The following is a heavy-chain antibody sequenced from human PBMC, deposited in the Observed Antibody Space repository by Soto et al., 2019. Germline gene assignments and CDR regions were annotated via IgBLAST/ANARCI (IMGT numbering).Heavy chain of an antibody. CDR3: AREHSSSWRFDY. CDR2: MNPNSGNT. Sequence: QVQLVQSGAEVKKPGASVKVSCKASGYTFTSYDINWVRQATGQGLEWMGWMNPNSGNTGYAQKFQGRDTMTRNTSISTAYMELSSLRSEATAVYYCAREHSSSWRFDYWGQGTLVTVSS. D-gene: IGHD6-13*01. J-gene: IGHJ4*02. CDR1: GYTFTSYD. V-gene: IGHV1-8*01.